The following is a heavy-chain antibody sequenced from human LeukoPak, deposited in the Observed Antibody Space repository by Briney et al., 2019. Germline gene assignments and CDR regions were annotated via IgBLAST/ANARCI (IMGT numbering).Heavy chain of an antibody. J-gene: IGHJ4*02. CDR3: ARGTRGSYSSIHD. Sequence: GASVKASCKASGYTFSDYYIHWVRQAPGQGLEWMGWINPNSGGTDYAQKFQGRVTMTRDTSISTAYMELSTLRSDDTAVYYCARGTRGSYSSIHDWGQGTLVTVSS. V-gene: IGHV1-2*02. CDR1: GYTFSDYY. CDR2: INPNSGGT. D-gene: IGHD1-26*01.